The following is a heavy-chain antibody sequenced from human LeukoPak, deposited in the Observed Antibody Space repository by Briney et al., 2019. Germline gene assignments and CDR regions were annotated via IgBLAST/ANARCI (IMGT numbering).Heavy chain of an antibody. CDR3: ARDDSSGWSLYYYYYYGMDV. J-gene: IGHJ6*02. V-gene: IGHV3-7*01. CDR2: IKQDGSEK. CDR1: GFTFSSYW. D-gene: IGHD6-19*01. Sequence: GGSLRLSCAASGFTFSSYWMSWVRQAPGKGLEWVANIKQDGSEKYYVDSVKGRFTISRDNAKNSLYLQMNSLRAEDTAVYYCARDDSSGWSLYYYYYYGMDVWGQGTTVIVSS.